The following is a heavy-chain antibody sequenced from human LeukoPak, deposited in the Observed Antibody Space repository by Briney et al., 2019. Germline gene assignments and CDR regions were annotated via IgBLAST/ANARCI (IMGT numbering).Heavy chain of an antibody. J-gene: IGHJ4*02. D-gene: IGHD1-26*01. V-gene: IGHV4-39*01. CDR1: GGSMSSASSY. CDR2: VYYTGRT. Sequence: SETLSLTCTVSGGSMSSASSYWGWIRQPPGKGLERIGTVYYTGRTYNNPSLKSRITISVDSSNNQFSLKVASVTAADTAVYYCASTHAGRYYTTFDSWGQGTLVAVSS. CDR3: ASTHAGRYYTTFDS.